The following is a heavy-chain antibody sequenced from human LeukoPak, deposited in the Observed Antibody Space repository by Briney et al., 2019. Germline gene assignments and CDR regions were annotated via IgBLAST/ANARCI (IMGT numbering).Heavy chain of an antibody. CDR2: IYSDAT. D-gene: IGHD1-26*01. CDR3: ARGPQRELTGGYYFDY. CDR1: GFTFSSYW. V-gene: IGHV3-74*01. J-gene: IGHJ4*02. Sequence: GSLRLPCAASGFTFSSYWIHWVRQAPGKGLVWVSRIYSDATYYADSVKGRFTISRDNSKNTLYLQMNSLRAEDTAVYYCARGPQRELTGGYYFDYWGQGTLVTVSS.